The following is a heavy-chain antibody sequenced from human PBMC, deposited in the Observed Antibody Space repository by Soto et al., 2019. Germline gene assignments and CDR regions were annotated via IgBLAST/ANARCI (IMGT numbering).Heavy chain of an antibody. Sequence: EVQLVESGGGVVRPGGPLRLSCAAPGLTFEDFGLSRFRQAPGKGLEWVPGINGYGVSKGYADSVKGRFTISRENAKNSLYLQMNSLRAEDTALYYCARDYGYTAMGNCDYWGQGTLVTVSS. V-gene: IGHV3-20*04. CDR1: GLTFEDFG. CDR3: ARDYGYTAMGNCDY. CDR2: INGYGVSK. J-gene: IGHJ4*02. D-gene: IGHD5-18*01.